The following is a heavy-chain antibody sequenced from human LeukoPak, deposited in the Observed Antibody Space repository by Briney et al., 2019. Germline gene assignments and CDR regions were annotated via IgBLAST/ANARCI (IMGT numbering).Heavy chain of an antibody. CDR1: GFTFSTYS. CDR3: ARASLWFGDMTPFDY. D-gene: IGHD3-10*01. Sequence: PGGSLRLSCAASGFTFSTYSMNWVRQAPGKGLEWVSSISSSSSTIYYADSVKGRFTISRDNAKNSLYLQMNSLRAEDTAVYYCARASLWFGDMTPFDYWGQGTLVTVSS. J-gene: IGHJ4*02. CDR2: ISSSSSTI. V-gene: IGHV3-48*01.